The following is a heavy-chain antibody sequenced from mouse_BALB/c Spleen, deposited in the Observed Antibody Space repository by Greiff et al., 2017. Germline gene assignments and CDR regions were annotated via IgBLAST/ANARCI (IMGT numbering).Heavy chain of an antibody. D-gene: IGHD2-2*01. Sequence: VQLQQSGTVLARPGASVKMSCKASGYTFTSYWMHWVKQRPGQGLELIGAIYPGNSDTSYNQKFKGKAKLTAVTSTSTAYMELSSLTNEDSAVYYCTRSRGYGDDEDGPPYYAMDYWGQGTSVTVSS. J-gene: IGHJ4*01. V-gene: IGHV1-5*01. CDR1: GYTFTSYW. CDR3: TRSRGYGDDEDGPPYYAMDY. CDR2: IYPGNSDT.